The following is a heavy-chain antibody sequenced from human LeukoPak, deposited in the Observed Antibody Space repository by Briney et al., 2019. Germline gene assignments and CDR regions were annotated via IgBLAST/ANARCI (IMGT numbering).Heavy chain of an antibody. CDR2: INPNDGDT. J-gene: IGHJ4*02. Sequence: ASVKVSCKASGYTFTDYYMHWVRQDPGQGFEWMGWINPNDGDTNYAQKFQGRVTMTWDTSISTAHMEVSRLRSDDTAVYYCARANFLYCSSTTCLFDYWGQGTLVTVSS. CDR1: GYTFTDYY. CDR3: ARANFLYCSSTTCLFDY. D-gene: IGHD2-2*01. V-gene: IGHV1-2*02.